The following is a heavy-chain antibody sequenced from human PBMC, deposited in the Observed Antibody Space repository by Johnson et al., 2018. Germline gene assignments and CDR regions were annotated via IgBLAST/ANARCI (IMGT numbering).Heavy chain of an antibody. Sequence: QVQLVQSGAEVKKPGASVKVSCKASGYTFTSYDINWVRQATGQGLEWMGWMNPNSGNTGYAQKFQGRVTMTRNTSISTAYMELSRLRFEDTAVYYCAGVSAPGVLAENWFDPWGQGTLVTVSS. J-gene: IGHJ5*02. V-gene: IGHV1-8*01. CDR2: MNPNSGNT. D-gene: IGHD3-3*02. CDR3: AGVSAPGVLAENWFDP. CDR1: GYTFTSYD.